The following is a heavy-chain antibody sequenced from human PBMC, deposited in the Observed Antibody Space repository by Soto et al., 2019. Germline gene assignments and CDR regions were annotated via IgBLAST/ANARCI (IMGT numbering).Heavy chain of an antibody. Sequence: SLRLSCAASGFTFSSYSMNWVRQAPGKGLEWVSSISSSSSYIYYADSVKGRFTISRDNAKNSLYLQMNSLRAEDTAVYYCARQWVYDFWSGWDAFDIWGQGTMVTVSS. CDR2: ISSSSSYI. V-gene: IGHV3-21*01. CDR1: GFTFSSYS. J-gene: IGHJ3*02. CDR3: ARQWVYDFWSGWDAFDI. D-gene: IGHD3-3*01.